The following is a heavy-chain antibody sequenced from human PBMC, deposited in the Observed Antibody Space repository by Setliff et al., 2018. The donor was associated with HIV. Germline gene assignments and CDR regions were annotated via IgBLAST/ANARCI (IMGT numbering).Heavy chain of an antibody. CDR1: GFTFSSYS. CDR2: ISSSSSTI. V-gene: IGHV3-48*01. D-gene: IGHD1-1*01. Sequence: LRLSCAASGFTFSSYSMNWVRQAPGKGLEWVSCISSSSSTIYYADSVKGRFTISRDNAKNSLYLQMNSLRAEGTAVYYCARGAHDSYYFDYWGQGTLVTVSS. J-gene: IGHJ4*02. CDR3: ARGAHDSYYFDY.